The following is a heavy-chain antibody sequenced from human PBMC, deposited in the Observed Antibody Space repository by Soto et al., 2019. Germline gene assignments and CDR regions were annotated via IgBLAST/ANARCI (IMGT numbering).Heavy chain of an antibody. D-gene: IGHD6-13*01. CDR2: IFANGHT. J-gene: IGHJ5*02. CDR3: VASIAASGLNWLVP. Sequence: SETLSLTCIVSGGSISEKYWNWVRQPPGKGLEWIWLIFANGHTDYNPSLKSRVTMSVDASKNQFSLRLTSMTAADTAVYYCVASIAASGLNWLVPGGRGTLVTVSS. CDR1: GGSISEKY. V-gene: IGHV4-4*07.